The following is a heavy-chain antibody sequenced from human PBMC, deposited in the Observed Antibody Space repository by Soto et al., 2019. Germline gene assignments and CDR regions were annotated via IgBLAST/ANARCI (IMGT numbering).Heavy chain of an antibody. D-gene: IGHD2-15*01. CDR1: GGTFSSYA. CDR3: AIGSGCSGGSCCSDYYYYGMDV. V-gene: IGHV1-69*01. Sequence: QVQLVQSGAEVKKPGSSVKVSCKASGGTFSSYAISWVRPAPGQGLEWMGGIIPIFGTANYAQKFQGRVTMTADHSTSTAYMDLSTLGPAGTAVYYCAIGSGCSGGSCCSDYYYYGMDVWGQGTTVTVSS. J-gene: IGHJ6*02. CDR2: IIPIFGTA.